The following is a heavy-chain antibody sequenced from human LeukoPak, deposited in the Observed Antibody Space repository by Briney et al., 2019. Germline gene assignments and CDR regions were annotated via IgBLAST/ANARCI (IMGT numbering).Heavy chain of an antibody. J-gene: IGHJ3*02. CDR3: ARYCSSTSCYHYDAFDI. V-gene: IGHV1-8*01. Sequence: VASVKVSCKASGYTFTSHDINWVRQATGQGLEWMGWMNPNSGNTGYAQKFQGRVTMTRNTSISTAYMELSSLRSEDTAVYYCARYCSSTSCYHYDAFDIWGQGTMVTVSS. CDR1: GYTFTSHD. CDR2: MNPNSGNT. D-gene: IGHD2-2*01.